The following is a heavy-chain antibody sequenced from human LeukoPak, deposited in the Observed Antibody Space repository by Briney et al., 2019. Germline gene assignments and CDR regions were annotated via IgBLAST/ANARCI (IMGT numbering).Heavy chain of an antibody. CDR3: ARESGDTRTVNSFDF. Sequence: PSETLSLTCTVSGDSISSYRYYWAWIRQPPGKGLEWIGSILFRGATYYNPSLKPRIIMSVDTSQNHFSLKLTSVTAADTAVYFCARESGDTRTVNSFDFWGRGTLITVSS. CDR1: GDSISSYRYY. V-gene: IGHV4-39*07. D-gene: IGHD2-21*01. CDR2: ILFRGAT. J-gene: IGHJ4*01.